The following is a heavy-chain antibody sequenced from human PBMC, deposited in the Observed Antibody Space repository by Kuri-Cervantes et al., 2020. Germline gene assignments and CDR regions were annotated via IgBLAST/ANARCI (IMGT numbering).Heavy chain of an antibody. Sequence: ASVKVSCKASGYTFTSYAMHWVRQAPGQRLEWMGWINGGNGNTKYSQKFQGRVTITRDTSASTAYMELSSLRSEETAVYYCARARRFGELLSDYWGQGTLVTVSS. CDR1: GYTFTSYA. D-gene: IGHD3-10*01. CDR3: ARARRFGELLSDY. J-gene: IGHJ4*02. CDR2: INGGNGNT. V-gene: IGHV1-3*01.